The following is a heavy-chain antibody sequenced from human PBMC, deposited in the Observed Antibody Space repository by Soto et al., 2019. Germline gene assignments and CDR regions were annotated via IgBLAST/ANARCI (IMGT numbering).Heavy chain of an antibody. CDR1: GLTFGDSY. J-gene: IGHJ4*01. CDR2: ITPGSRYP. V-gene: IGHV3-11*06. CDR3: VRGGGRCLLDT. Sequence: PGGSLRLSCAGSGLTFGDSYMSWIRQAPGKGLQWLSYITPGSRYPAYADSVKGRFTISRDNAKRSLYLQIMSLPAEDTAIHYGVRGGGRCLLDTWGQGTMETVSS. D-gene: IGHD2-15*01.